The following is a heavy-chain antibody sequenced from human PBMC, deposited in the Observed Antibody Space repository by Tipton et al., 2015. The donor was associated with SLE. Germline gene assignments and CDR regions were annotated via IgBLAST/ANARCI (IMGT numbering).Heavy chain of an antibody. Sequence: TLSLTCTVSGGSIRSGSYYWTWIRQPAGTGLEWIGRIFTIGTTSYNPSLNSRVTISLDTSKNQFSLKLSSVTAADTAVYYCARTEVGGYSPDAFDLWGHGTMVTVSS. CDR3: ARTEVGGYSPDAFDL. D-gene: IGHD6-25*01. J-gene: IGHJ3*01. V-gene: IGHV4-61*02. CDR2: IFTIGTT. CDR1: GGSIRSGSYY.